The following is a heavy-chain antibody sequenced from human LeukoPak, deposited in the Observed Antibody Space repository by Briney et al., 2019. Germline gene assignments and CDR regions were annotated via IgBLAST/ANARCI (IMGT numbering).Heavy chain of an antibody. V-gene: IGHV4-34*11. D-gene: IGHD2-15*01. J-gene: IGHJ4*02. CDR1: GGSFSGYY. Sequence: SETLSLTCAVYGGSFSGYYWSWIRQPPGKGLEWIGYIYYSGSSNYNPSLKSRATISVDPSKNQFSLKLISVTAADTAVYFCARGGYYSPSDYWGQGTLVTVSS. CDR2: IYYSGSS. CDR3: ARGGYYSPSDY.